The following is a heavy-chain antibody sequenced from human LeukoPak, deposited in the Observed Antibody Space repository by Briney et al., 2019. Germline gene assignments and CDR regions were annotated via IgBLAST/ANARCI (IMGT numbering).Heavy chain of an antibody. D-gene: IGHD3-10*01. CDR3: ARALYYYGSGTQYYFDY. Sequence: GGSLRLSCAASGFIVSSDYMSWVRQAPGKGLEWVSVIYSGGTTYYADSVKGRFTISRDNSKNTLYLQMNSLRAEDTAVYYCARALYYYGSGTQYYFDYWGQGTLVTVSS. V-gene: IGHV3-53*01. CDR1: GFIVSSDY. J-gene: IGHJ4*02. CDR2: IYSGGTT.